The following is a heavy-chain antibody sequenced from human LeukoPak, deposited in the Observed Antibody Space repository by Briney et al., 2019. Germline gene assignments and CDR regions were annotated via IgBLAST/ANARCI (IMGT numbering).Heavy chain of an antibody. V-gene: IGHV4-34*01. J-gene: IGHJ4*02. D-gene: IGHD6-13*01. CDR3: ARRGSAAALGY. CDR2: IDHSGST. CDR1: GGSFSVYY. Sequence: PSETLSLTCAVYGGSFSVYYWSWIRQPPGKGLEWIGEIDHSGSTNYNPSLKSRVTISVDTSKSQFSLKLSSVTAADTAVYYCARRGSAAALGYWGQGTLVTVSS.